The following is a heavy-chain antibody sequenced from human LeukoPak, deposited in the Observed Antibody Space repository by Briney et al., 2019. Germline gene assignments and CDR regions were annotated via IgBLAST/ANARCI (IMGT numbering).Heavy chain of an antibody. CDR1: GXSISGYY. D-gene: IGHD6-13*01. Sequence: PSETLSLTCTVSGXSISGYYGSWIRQPPGKGLEWIGDIYYSGSTNYNPSLKSRVTISVDTSKNQFSLKLSSVTAADTAVYYCATGRWGSCWYRGFDPWGQGTLVTVSS. CDR3: ATGRWGSCWYRGFDP. J-gene: IGHJ5*02. CDR2: IYYSGST. V-gene: IGHV4-59*08.